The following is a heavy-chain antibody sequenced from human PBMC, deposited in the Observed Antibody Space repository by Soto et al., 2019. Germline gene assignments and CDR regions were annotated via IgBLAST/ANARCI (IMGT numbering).Heavy chain of an antibody. D-gene: IGHD2-2*01. CDR2: ISDSGGST. CDR3: AKDLTSTSRTPEL. Sequence: GGSLRLSCGASGFTFSSHAMSWVRQAPGKGLEWVSAISDSGGSTYYADSMKGRFTISRDNSKNTLYLQMNSLRAGDTAIYYCAKDLTSTSRTPELWGQGTLVTVSS. V-gene: IGHV3-23*01. J-gene: IGHJ4*02. CDR1: GFTFSSHA.